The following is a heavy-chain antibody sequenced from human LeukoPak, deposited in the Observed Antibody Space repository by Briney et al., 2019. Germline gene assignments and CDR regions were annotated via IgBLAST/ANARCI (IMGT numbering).Heavy chain of an antibody. CDR2: IYYSGST. D-gene: IGHD5-18*01. J-gene: IGHJ4*02. Sequence: ASETLSLTCTVSGGSISSYYWSWIRQPPGKGLEWIGYIYYSGSTNYNPSLKSRVTISVDTSNNQFSLKLSSVTAADTAVYYCARARGYSYVVYYFDYWGQGTLVTVSS. V-gene: IGHV4-59*01. CDR1: GGSISSYY. CDR3: ARARGYSYVVYYFDY.